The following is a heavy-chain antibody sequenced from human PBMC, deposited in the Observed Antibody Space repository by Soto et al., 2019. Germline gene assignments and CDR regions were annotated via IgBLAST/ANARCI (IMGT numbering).Heavy chain of an antibody. D-gene: IGHD3-22*01. CDR2: IWYDGSNK. V-gene: IGHV3-33*01. CDR3: ARDNCDETSGYYLNRFDP. CDR1: GFTFSSYG. Sequence: GGSLRLSCAASGFTFSSYGMHWVRQAPGKGLEWVAVIWYDGSNKYYADSVKGRFTISRDNSKNTLYLQMNSLRAEDTAVYYCARDNCDETSGYYLNRFDPWGQGTLVTVSS. J-gene: IGHJ5*02.